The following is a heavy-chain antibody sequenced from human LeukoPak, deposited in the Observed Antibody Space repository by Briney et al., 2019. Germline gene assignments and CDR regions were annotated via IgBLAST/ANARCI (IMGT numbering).Heavy chain of an antibody. V-gene: IGHV4-4*07. Sequence: SETLSLTCTVSGGSISSYYWSWIRQPAGKGLEWIGRIHTSGSTNYNPSLKSRVTMSVDTSKNQFSLKLSSVTAADTAVYYCARDIREYCSGGSCYRGGPISYYYYYYMDVWGKGTTVTVSS. CDR2: IHTSGST. J-gene: IGHJ6*03. CDR3: ARDIREYCSGGSCYRGGPISYYYYYYMDV. CDR1: GGSISSYY. D-gene: IGHD2-15*01.